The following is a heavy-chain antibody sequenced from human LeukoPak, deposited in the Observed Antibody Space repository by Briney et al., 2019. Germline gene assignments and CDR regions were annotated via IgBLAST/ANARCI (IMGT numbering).Heavy chain of an antibody. V-gene: IGHV4-34*12. CDR1: GGSFSGFY. CDR2: IIYSGST. D-gene: IGHD5-24*01. Sequence: SETLSLTGVVYGGSFSGFYWSWIRQPPGKGLEGIGEIIYSGSTNYNPSLKSRVTISVDTSKNQFSLKPSAGTAAHTAMYYWARRTGWLDFDLWGRGTLVTVSS. CDR3: ARRTGWLDFDL. J-gene: IGHJ2*01.